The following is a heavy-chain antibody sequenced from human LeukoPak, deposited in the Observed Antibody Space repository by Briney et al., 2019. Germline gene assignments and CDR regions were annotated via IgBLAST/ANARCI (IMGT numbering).Heavy chain of an antibody. J-gene: IGHJ4*02. V-gene: IGHV3-23*01. D-gene: IGHD6-6*01. CDR2: ISGSGGST. CDR3: ARVQEYSSSGFDY. CDR1: GFTFSSYA. Sequence: GGSLRLSCAASGFTFSSYAMSWVRQAPGKGLEWVSAISGSGGSTYYADSVKGRFTISRDNSKNTLYLQMNSLRAEDTAVYYCARVQEYSSSGFDYWGQGTLVTVSS.